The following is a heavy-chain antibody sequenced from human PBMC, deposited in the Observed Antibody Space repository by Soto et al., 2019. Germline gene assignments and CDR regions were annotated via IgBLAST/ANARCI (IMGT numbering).Heavy chain of an antibody. Sequence: PVGSLRLSCVVSGFTFSTYSINWVRQAPGKGLEWVSSISSRSDIYYADSVKGRFTISRDNAKNSVSLQMNSLRAEDTAVYYCAREYTAWPLAYGLDVWGQGTTVTAP. CDR1: GFTFSTYS. V-gene: IGHV3-21*01. J-gene: IGHJ6*02. D-gene: IGHD2-2*02. CDR3: AREYTAWPLAYGLDV. CDR2: ISSRSDI.